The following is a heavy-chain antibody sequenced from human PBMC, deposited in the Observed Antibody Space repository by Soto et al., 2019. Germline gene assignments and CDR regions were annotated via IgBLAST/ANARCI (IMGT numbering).Heavy chain of an antibody. CDR1: GFTFSSYS. J-gene: IGHJ4*02. D-gene: IGHD2-2*01. CDR2: ISSSSSYI. CDR3: ASAVPAATSRSKRLPTGY. V-gene: IGHV3-21*01. Sequence: GGSLRLSCAASGFTFSSYSMNWVRQAPGKGLEWVSSISSSSSYIYYADSVKGRFTISRDNAKNSLYLQMNSLRAEDTAVYYCASAVPAATSRSKRLPTGYWGQGTLVTVSS.